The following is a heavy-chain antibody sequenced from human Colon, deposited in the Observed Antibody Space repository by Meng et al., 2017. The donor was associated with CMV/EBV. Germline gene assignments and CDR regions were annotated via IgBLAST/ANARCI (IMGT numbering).Heavy chain of an antibody. CDR2: INWDGDK. Sequence: FSLTTAGVGVGWIRQSPGKALEWLALINWDGDKYYSPSLRSRLTITRDTSKSQVVLTLTNMDPVDTGTYFCTRRRRAGLGGTGDFDYWGQGTLVTVSS. CDR3: TRRRRAGLGGTGDFDY. J-gene: IGHJ4*02. D-gene: IGHD2-15*01. V-gene: IGHV2-5*02. CDR1: FSLTTAGVG.